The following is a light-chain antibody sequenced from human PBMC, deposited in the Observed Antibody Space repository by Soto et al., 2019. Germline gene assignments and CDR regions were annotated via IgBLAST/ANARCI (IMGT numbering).Light chain of an antibody. CDR3: QQYETSPRT. CDR2: ATS. J-gene: IGKJ1*01. Sequence: EIVLTQSPGSLSLSPGERATLSCRASQSLSTNFIAWYQQKSGQTPRLLIYATSIRATGVPDRFSGSGSGTDFTLTISRLEPEDFAVYYCQQYETSPRTFGQGTKVEI. V-gene: IGKV3-20*01. CDR1: QSLSTNF.